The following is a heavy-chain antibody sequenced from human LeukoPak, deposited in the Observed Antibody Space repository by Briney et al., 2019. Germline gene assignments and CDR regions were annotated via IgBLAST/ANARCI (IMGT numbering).Heavy chain of an antibody. CDR1: KFSFSSYW. CDR2: INSDGSRT. V-gene: IGHV3-74*01. D-gene: IGHD2-8*02. CDR3: ARVLTGSWDWFDP. J-gene: IGHJ5*02. Sequence: GVLKLSCAASKFSFSSYWMHWVRQAPGKGLVWVSRINSDGSRTNYADSVKGRFTISRDNAKNTLYLQMSSLRAEDTAVYYCARVLTGSWDWFDPWGQGTLVTASS.